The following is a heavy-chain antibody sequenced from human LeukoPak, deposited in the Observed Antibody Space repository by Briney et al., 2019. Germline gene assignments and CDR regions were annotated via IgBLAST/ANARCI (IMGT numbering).Heavy chain of an antibody. CDR2: IYYSGST. D-gene: IGHD6-19*01. J-gene: IGHJ5*02. Sequence: SETLSLTCTVSGGSISSYYWSWIRQPPGKGLEWIGYIYYSGSTNYNPSLKSRVTISVDTSKNQFSLKLSSVTAADTAVYYCARASSGWYNWFDPWGQGTLVTVSS. CDR1: GGSISSYY. V-gene: IGHV4-59*01. CDR3: ARASSGWYNWFDP.